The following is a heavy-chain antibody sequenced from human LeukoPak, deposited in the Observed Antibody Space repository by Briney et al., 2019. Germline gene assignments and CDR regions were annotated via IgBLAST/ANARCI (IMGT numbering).Heavy chain of an antibody. V-gene: IGHV3-23*01. Sequence: GGSLRLSGAASGFTFSSYAMSWVRQAPGKWLEWLSSISGSGGSTYYEDSVKGRYTISRDNSKNTMYLQMKSLRAEDTAVYYCAKVKIAGTTDGMDVWGQGTTVTVSS. CDR1: GFTFSSYA. D-gene: IGHD1-7*01. CDR3: AKVKIAGTTDGMDV. CDR2: ISGSGGST. J-gene: IGHJ6*02.